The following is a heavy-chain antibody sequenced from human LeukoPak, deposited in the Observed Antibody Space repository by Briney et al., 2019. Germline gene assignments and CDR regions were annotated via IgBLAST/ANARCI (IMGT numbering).Heavy chain of an antibody. D-gene: IGHD5-18*01. CDR1: GFTFSSYG. CDR3: ARDQDWPTAMITN. V-gene: IGHV3-33*01. J-gene: IGHJ4*02. Sequence: GGSLRLSCAASGFTFSSYGMHWVRQAPGKGLEWVAVIWYDGSNKYYADSVKGRFTISRDNSKNTLYLQMNSLRAEDTAVYYCARDQDWPTAMITNWGQGTLVTVSS. CDR2: IWYDGSNK.